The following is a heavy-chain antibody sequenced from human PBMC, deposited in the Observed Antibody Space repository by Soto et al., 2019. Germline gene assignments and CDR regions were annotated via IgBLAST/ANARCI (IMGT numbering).Heavy chain of an antibody. J-gene: IGHJ4*02. CDR1: GGSVSSGSYY. Sequence: QVQLQESGPGLVKPSETLSLTCTVSGGSVSSGSYYWSWIRQPPGKGLEWIGYIYYSGITGYNPSLKSRVTISVDTYKNKFSLKLSSVTAADTAVYYCARDYASRIGGSGNGFDYWGQGTLVTVSS. V-gene: IGHV4-61*01. CDR2: IYYSGIT. D-gene: IGHD1-26*01. CDR3: ARDYASRIGGSGNGFDY.